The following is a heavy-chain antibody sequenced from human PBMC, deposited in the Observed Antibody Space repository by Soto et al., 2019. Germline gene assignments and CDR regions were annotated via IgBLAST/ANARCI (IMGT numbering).Heavy chain of an antibody. CDR2: ISGSGGST. V-gene: IGHV3-23*01. D-gene: IGHD6-13*01. CDR1: GFTFSSYA. J-gene: IGHJ3*02. Sequence: PGGSLRLSCAASGFTFSSYAMSWVRQAPGKGLEWVSAISGSGGSTYYADSVKDRFTISRDNSKNTLYLQMNSLRAEDTAVYYCAKIPHSSSWYLDAFDIWGQGTMVTVSS. CDR3: AKIPHSSSWYLDAFDI.